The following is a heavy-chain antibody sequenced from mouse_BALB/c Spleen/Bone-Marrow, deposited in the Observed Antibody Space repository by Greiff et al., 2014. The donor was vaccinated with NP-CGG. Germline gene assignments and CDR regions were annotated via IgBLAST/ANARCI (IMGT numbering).Heavy chain of an antibody. D-gene: IGHD6-1*01. CDR1: GYTFTSYV. V-gene: IGHV1-14*01. J-gene: IGHJ2*01. CDR2: INPYNDGT. CDR3: ARRGRIAEALGY. Sequence: EVNLVESGSELVKPGASVKMSCKASGYTFTSYVMHWVKQKPGQGLEWIGYINPYNDGTKYNEKFKGKATLTSDKSSSTAYMELSSLTSEDSAVYYCARRGRIAEALGYWGQGTTLTVSS.